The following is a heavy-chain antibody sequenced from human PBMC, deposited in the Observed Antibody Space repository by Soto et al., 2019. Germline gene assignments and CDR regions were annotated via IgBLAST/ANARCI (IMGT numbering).Heavy chain of an antibody. CDR3: TILDASSSSVLWAAGYYYMDV. V-gene: IGHV3-73*01. J-gene: IGHJ6*03. CDR2: IRSKANSYAT. D-gene: IGHD6-6*01. CDR1: GFTFSGSA. Sequence: PGGSLRLSCAASGFTFSGSAMHWVRQASGKGLEWVGRIRSKANSYATAYAASVKGRFTISRDDSKNTAYLQMNSLKTEDTAVYYCTILDASSSSVLWAAGYYYMDVWGKGTTVTVSS.